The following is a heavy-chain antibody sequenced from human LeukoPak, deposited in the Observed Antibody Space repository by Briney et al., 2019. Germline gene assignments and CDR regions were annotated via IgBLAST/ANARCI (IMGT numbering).Heavy chain of an antibody. D-gene: IGHD6-13*01. Sequence: SQTLSLTCAVSGGSISSGGYSWSWIRQPPGKGLEWIGYIYHSGSTYYNPSLKSRVTISVDTSKNQFSLRLSSVTAADTAVYYCASGLIAAAVHCWGQGTLVTVS. J-gene: IGHJ4*02. CDR1: GGSISSGGYS. CDR2: IYHSGST. V-gene: IGHV4-30-2*01. CDR3: ASGLIAAAVHC.